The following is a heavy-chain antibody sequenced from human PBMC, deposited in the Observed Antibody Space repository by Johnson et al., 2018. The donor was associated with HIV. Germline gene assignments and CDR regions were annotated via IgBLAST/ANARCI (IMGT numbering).Heavy chain of an antibody. CDR1: GFTFSDYE. D-gene: IGHD1-26*01. V-gene: IGHV3-20*04. CDR3: ARDRGSYYGDAFDI. CDR2: INWNGGST. Sequence: VQLVESGGGVVQPGRSLRLSCAASGFTFSDYELNWVRQAPGKGLEWVSGINWNGGSTGYADSVKGRFTISRDNAKNSLYLQRNSLRAEDTALYYCARDRGSYYGDAFDIWGQGTMVTVSS. J-gene: IGHJ3*02.